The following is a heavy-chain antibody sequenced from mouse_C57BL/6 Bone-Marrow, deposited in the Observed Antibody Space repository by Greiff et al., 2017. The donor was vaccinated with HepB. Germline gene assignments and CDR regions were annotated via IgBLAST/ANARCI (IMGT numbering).Heavy chain of an antibody. CDR2: INPNNGGT. J-gene: IGHJ3*01. Sequence: EVKLQQSGPELVKPGASVKISCKASGYTFTDYYMNWVKQSHGKSLEWIGDINPNNGGTSYNQKFKGKATLTVDKSSSTAYMELRSLTSEDSAVYYCARGLLSWFAYWGQGTLVTVSA. V-gene: IGHV1-26*01. D-gene: IGHD2-12*01. CDR1: GYTFTDYY. CDR3: ARGLLSWFAY.